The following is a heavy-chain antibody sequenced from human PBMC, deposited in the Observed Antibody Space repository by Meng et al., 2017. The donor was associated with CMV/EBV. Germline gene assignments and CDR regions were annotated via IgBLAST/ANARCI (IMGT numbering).Heavy chain of an antibody. CDR3: ARGYSYGYPWFDP. CDR2: INPNSGGT. V-gene: IGHV1-2*02. J-gene: IGHJ5*02. CDR1: GYTFTGYH. Sequence: KASGYTFTGYHMHWVRQAPGQGLEWMGWINPNSGGTNYAQKFQGRVTMTRDTSISTAYMELSRLRSDDTAVYYCARGYSYGYPWFDPWGQGTPVTVSS. D-gene: IGHD5-18*01.